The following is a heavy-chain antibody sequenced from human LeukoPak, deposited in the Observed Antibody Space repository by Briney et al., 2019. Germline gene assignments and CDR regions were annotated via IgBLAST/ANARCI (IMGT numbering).Heavy chain of an antibody. D-gene: IGHD2-2*01. V-gene: IGHV3-48*03. CDR3: ARDLETDIVVVAAEGGDY. Sequence: EAGGSLRLSCAASGFTFSSYEMNWVRQAPGKGLEWVSYISSSGSTIYYADSVKGRFTISRDNAKNSLYLQMNSLRAEDTAVYYCARDLETDIVVVAAEGGDYWGQGTLVTVSS. CDR1: GFTFSSYE. CDR2: ISSSGSTI. J-gene: IGHJ4*02.